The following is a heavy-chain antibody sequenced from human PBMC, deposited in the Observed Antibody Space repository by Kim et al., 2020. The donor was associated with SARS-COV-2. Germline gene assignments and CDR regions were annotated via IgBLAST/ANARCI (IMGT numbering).Heavy chain of an antibody. Sequence: GGSLRLSCTASGFTFSSYWMHWVRQAPGKGLVWVSRINSDGNSASYADSVKGRFTISRDNAKNTLYLQMNSLRAEDTAVYYCARASMNTRYQCLNIWGQGTMVTVSS. D-gene: IGHD2-2*01. CDR1: GFTFSSYW. J-gene: IGHJ3*02. CDR2: INSDGNSA. V-gene: IGHV3-74*01. CDR3: ARASMNTRYQCLNI.